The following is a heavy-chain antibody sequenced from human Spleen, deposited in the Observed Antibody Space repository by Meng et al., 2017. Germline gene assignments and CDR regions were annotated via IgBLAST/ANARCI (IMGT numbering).Heavy chain of an antibody. Sequence: ASVKVSCKVSGYTLSALSMHWVRQAPGNGLEWMGGFDPEDGETIYAQKFQGRVTMTEDTSTDTAYMELSSLRSEDTAVYYCAIGHYYYYGMDVWGQGTTVTVSS. J-gene: IGHJ6*02. V-gene: IGHV1-24*01. CDR2: FDPEDGET. CDR1: GYTLSALS. CDR3: AIGHYYYYGMDV.